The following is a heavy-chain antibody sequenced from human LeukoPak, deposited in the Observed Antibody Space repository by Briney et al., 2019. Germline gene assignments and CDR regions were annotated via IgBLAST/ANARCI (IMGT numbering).Heavy chain of an antibody. V-gene: IGHV4-39*01. CDR3: ARRGGGGWSYYYYYMDV. CDR1: GGSISSSSYY. D-gene: IGHD6-19*01. J-gene: IGHJ6*03. Sequence: PSETLSLTCTVSGGSISSSSYYWGWIRQPPGKGLEWIGSIYYSGSTYYNPSLKSRVTISVDTSKNQFSLKLSSVTAADTGIYYRARRGGGGWSYYYYYMDVWGKGTTVTVSS. CDR2: IYYSGST.